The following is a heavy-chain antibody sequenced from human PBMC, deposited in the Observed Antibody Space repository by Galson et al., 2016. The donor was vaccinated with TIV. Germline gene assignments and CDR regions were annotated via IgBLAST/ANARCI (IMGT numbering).Heavy chain of an antibody. V-gene: IGHV3-9*01. D-gene: IGHD3-10*01. CDR1: GFTFSSYE. J-gene: IGHJ1*01. Sequence: SLRLSCAASGFTFSSYEMHWVRQAPGKGLEWVSSISWNSGRVGYADSVEGRFTISRDNAKTSLYLQMNSLRVEDTAYYYCAKEEGYGSGTYALDQWGQGALVTVSS. CDR3: AKEEGYGSGTYALDQ. CDR2: ISWNSGRV.